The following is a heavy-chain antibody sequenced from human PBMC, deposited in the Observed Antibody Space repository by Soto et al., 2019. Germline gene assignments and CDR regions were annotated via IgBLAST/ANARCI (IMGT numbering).Heavy chain of an antibody. Sequence: SETLSLTCTVSGGSISSGGYYWSWIRQHPGKGLEWIGYIYYSGSTYYNPSLKSRVTISVDTSKNQFSLKLSSVTAADTAVYYCARAGRVFGVVIGWFDPWGQGTLVTVSS. J-gene: IGHJ5*02. CDR1: GGSISSGGYY. CDR2: IYYSGST. CDR3: ARAGRVFGVVIGWFDP. D-gene: IGHD3-3*01. V-gene: IGHV4-31*03.